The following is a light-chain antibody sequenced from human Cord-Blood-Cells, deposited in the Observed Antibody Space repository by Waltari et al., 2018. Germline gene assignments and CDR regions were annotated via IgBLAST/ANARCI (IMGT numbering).Light chain of an antibody. CDR2: GNS. CDR3: QSYDSSLSGSV. V-gene: IGLV1-40*01. CDR1: ISHIGSGYD. Sequence: QSLLTQPPSVYGPPGQTVTIACTRSISHIGSGYDVHAYPQPPGTAPKLLIYGNSNRRSGVPDRFSGSKSGTSASLAISGLQAEDEADYYCQSYDSSLSGSVFGGGTKLSVL. J-gene: IGLJ3*02.